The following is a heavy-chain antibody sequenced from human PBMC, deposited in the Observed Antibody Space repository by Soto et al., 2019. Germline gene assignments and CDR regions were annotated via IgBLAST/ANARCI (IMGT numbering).Heavy chain of an antibody. J-gene: IGHJ2*01. CDR3: VRARIDV. Sequence: EVQLVESGGGLVQPGGSLRLSCAASGFIFSAYWMTWVRQAPGKGLEWVANINPDGSEKYYVDSVKGRFTISRDNVKNSLFLQVNNLRAEDTALYYWVRARIDVWGRGTLVTVSS. CDR2: INPDGSEK. V-gene: IGHV3-7*01. CDR1: GFIFSAYW.